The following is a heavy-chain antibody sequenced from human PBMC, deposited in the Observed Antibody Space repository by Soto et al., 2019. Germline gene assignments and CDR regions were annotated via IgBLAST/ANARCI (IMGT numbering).Heavy chain of an antibody. J-gene: IGHJ5*02. V-gene: IGHV3-7*01. CDR2: INKDGSER. D-gene: IGHD1-20*01. CDR3: ARDGHNTNDVDH. CDR1: GFTFDDYW. Sequence: EVQLVESGGVLVRPGGSLRLSCVAPGFTFDDYWMNWVRQAPGKGLEWVAIINKDGSERYYVDSVKGRFTISRDNSKNSLFLQMNSLRAEDTALYYCARDGHNTNDVDHWGQGTLVTVSS.